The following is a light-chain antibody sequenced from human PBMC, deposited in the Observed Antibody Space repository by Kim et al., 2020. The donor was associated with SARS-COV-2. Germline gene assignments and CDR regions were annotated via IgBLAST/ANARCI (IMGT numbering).Light chain of an antibody. V-gene: IGKV3-20*01. CDR2: GAS. CDR3: QQYGSSPRT. Sequence: EIVLTQSPGTLSLSPGERATLSCRASQSVSRNYLAWYQQKPGQAPRVLIAGASSRATGIPDRFSGSGSGTDFTLTISRLEPEDFAVYYCQQYGSSPRTFGQGTKVDIK. CDR1: QSVSRNY. J-gene: IGKJ1*01.